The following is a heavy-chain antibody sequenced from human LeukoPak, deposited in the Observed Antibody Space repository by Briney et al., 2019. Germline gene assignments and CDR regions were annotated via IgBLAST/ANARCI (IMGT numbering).Heavy chain of an antibody. J-gene: IGHJ4*02. V-gene: IGHV4-39*07. CDR1: GGSISSSSYY. CDR3: ARGHPITMMGYYFDY. CDR2: IYYSGST. D-gene: IGHD3-22*01. Sequence: SETLSLTCTVSGGSISSSSYYLGWIRQPPGKGLEWIGSIYYSGSTYYNPSLKSRVTISVYTSNNQFSLKLSSVTAADTAVYYCARGHPITMMGYYFDYWGQGTLVTVSS.